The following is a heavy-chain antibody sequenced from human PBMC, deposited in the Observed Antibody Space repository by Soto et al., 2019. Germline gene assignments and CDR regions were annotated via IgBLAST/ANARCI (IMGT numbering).Heavy chain of an antibody. CDR2: ISSTSNYI. CDR1: GFTFTSNT. D-gene: IGHD7-27*01. CDR3: AKPQLGRGEGVSAFVA. Sequence: PGGSLRLSCEASGFTFTSNTMNWVRQAPGKGLQWVSSISSTSNYIYYADSVKGRFTISRDNAENSLYLQMNSLRAEDTAVYYCAKPQLGRGEGVSAFVAWGQGTMVTVSS. J-gene: IGHJ3*01. V-gene: IGHV3-21*01.